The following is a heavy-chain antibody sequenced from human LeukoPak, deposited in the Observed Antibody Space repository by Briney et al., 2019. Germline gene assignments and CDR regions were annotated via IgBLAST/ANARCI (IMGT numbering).Heavy chain of an antibody. Sequence: GESLKISCKGSGYSFTSYWIGWVRQMPGKGLEWMGIIYPGDSDARYSPSFQGQVTISADKSISTAYLQWSSLKASDTAMYYCARQLLDCSSTSCYFDYWGQGTLVTVSS. D-gene: IGHD2-2*01. J-gene: IGHJ4*02. CDR3: ARQLLDCSSTSCYFDY. CDR2: IYPGDSDA. V-gene: IGHV5-51*01. CDR1: GYSFTSYW.